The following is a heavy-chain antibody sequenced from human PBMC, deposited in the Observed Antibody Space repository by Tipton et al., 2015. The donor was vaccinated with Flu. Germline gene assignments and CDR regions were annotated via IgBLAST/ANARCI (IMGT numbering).Heavy chain of an antibody. CDR1: GGSISGYY. CDR2: IYYSGST. D-gene: IGHD5-18*01. J-gene: IGHJ4*02. CDR3: ARGSYGYRFDY. V-gene: IGHV4-59*01. Sequence: TLSLTCTVSGGSISGYYWSWIRQPPGKGLEWIGFIYYSGSTNYSPSLKSRVTISIDTSKNQFSLKLSSVTAADTAVYYCARGSYGYRFDYWGQGTLVTVSS.